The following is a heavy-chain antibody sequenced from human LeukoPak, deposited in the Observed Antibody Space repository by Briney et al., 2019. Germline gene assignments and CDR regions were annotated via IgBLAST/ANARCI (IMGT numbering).Heavy chain of an antibody. Sequence: ASVKVSCKASGYTFTNYGISWVRQAPGQGLEWMGWISAYNGNTNYAQKLQGRVTMTTDTSTSTAYMELRSLRSDDTAVYYCARDSLNYDFWSADFPISDWFDPWGQGTLVTVSS. CDR3: ARDSLNYDFWSADFPISDWFDP. CDR1: GYTFTNYG. D-gene: IGHD3-3*01. J-gene: IGHJ5*02. V-gene: IGHV1-18*01. CDR2: ISAYNGNT.